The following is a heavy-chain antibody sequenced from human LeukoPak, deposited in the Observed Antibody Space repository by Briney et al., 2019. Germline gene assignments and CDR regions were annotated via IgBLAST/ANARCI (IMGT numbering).Heavy chain of an antibody. CDR1: GYTFTSYY. CDR3: ATGEMYYYDSSGYYSVDY. V-gene: IGHV1-46*01. CDR2: INPSGGST. D-gene: IGHD3-22*01. Sequence: GASVKVSCKASGYTFTSYYMHWVRQAPGQGLEWMGIINPSGGSTSYAQKFQGRVTMTRDMSTSTVYMELSSLRSEDTAVYYCATGEMYYYDSSGYYSVDYWGQGTLVTVSS. J-gene: IGHJ4*02.